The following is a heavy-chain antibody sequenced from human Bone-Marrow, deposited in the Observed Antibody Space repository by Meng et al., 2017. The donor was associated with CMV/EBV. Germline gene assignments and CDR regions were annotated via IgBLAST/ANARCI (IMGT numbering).Heavy chain of an antibody. D-gene: IGHD6-19*01. CDR2: ISGSGGST. V-gene: IGHV3-23*01. CDR1: GFTFSSYA. Sequence: GESLKISCAASGFTFSSYAMSWVRQAPGKGLEWVSAISGSGGSTYYADSVKGRFTISRDNSKNTLYLQMNSLRAEDTAVYYCAKAGIAVAGTFDYWGQGTLVTVSS. J-gene: IGHJ4*02. CDR3: AKAGIAVAGTFDY.